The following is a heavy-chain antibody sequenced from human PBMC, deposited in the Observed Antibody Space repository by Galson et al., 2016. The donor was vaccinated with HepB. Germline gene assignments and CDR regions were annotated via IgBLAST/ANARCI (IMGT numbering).Heavy chain of an antibody. CDR3: ARRLSMAESYSDY. V-gene: IGHV1-46*01. CDR2: INPSNGGT. J-gene: IGHJ4*02. D-gene: IGHD2/OR15-2a*01. CDR1: GYTFLTYY. Sequence: SVKVSCKASGYTFLTYYIHWVRQAPGQGPEWMGIINPSNGGTNYAQKFQGRVTMNRDTSTSTVYMELSSLRSEDTAVYYCARRLSMAESYSDYWGQGTRVTGSA.